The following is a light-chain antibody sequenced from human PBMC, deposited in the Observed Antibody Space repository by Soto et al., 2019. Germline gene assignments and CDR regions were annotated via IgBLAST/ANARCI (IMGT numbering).Light chain of an antibody. Sequence: QTVVTQEHSLTVSPGGTVTLTCASSTGAVTSGYYPNWFQQKPGQAPRALICSTSNRHSWTPARFAGSLLGGKAALTLSGAQPEDEAEYYCLLFYSGVWVFGGGTKLTVL. CDR1: TGAVTSGYY. J-gene: IGLJ3*02. V-gene: IGLV7-43*01. CDR3: LLFYSGVWV. CDR2: STS.